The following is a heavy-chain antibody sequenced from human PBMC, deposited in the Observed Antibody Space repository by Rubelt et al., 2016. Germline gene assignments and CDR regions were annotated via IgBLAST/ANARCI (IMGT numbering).Heavy chain of an antibody. D-gene: IGHD3-22*01. CDR2: SYI. Sequence: SYIYYADSVKGRFTISRDNAKNSLYLQMNSLRDEDTAVYYCAGKIVVVGENAFDIWGQGTMVTVSS. J-gene: IGHJ3*02. CDR3: AGKIVVVGENAFDI. V-gene: IGHV3-48*02.